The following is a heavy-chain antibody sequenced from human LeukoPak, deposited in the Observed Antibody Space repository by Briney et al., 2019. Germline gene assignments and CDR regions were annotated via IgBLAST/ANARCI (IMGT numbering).Heavy chain of an antibody. D-gene: IGHD6-19*01. CDR1: GFSFSSYG. Sequence: GGSLRLSCAASGFSFSSYGMHWVRQPPGKGLEWVAVIWYDGSTKYYADSVTGGFTLSRENSKNTLYLQMNRLRAEDTAVYYCAKLFGGWYSSGWYGDYWGQGTLVTVSA. J-gene: IGHJ4*02. CDR2: IWYDGSTK. CDR3: AKLFGGWYSSGWYGDY. V-gene: IGHV3-33*06.